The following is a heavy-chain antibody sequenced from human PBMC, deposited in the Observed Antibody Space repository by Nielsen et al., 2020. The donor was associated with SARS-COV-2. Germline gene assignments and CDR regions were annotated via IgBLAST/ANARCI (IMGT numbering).Heavy chain of an antibody. CDR1: GGTFSSYA. Sequence: SVKVSCKASGGTFSSYAISWVRQAPGQGLEWMGRIIPILGIANYAQKFQGRDTITADKSTSTAYMELSSLRSEDTAVYYCARGYYYDSSGPFDYWGQGTLVTVSS. V-gene: IGHV1-69*04. D-gene: IGHD3-22*01. CDR3: ARGYYYDSSGPFDY. CDR2: IIPILGIA. J-gene: IGHJ4*02.